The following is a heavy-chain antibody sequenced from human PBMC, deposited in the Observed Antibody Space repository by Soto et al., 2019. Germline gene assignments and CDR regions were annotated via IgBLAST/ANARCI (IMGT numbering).Heavy chain of an antibody. CDR2: ISGSGGRS. CDR3: AKEGVESPAFDI. V-gene: IGHV3-23*01. CDR1: RFTFCNYA. J-gene: IGHJ3*02. Sequence: AGSIRISCXASRFTFCNYAMTGAFPGPGKGLEWVSGISGSGGRSYYAGSVKGRFTISRDNSKNTLYLQMNSLRAEDTAVYYCAKEGVESPAFDIWGQGTMGNVS. D-gene: IGHD3-3*01.